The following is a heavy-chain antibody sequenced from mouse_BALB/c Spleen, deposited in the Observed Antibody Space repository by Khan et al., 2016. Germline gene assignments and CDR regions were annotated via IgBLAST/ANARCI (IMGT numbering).Heavy chain of an antibody. J-gene: IGHJ3*01. V-gene: IGHV9-2-1*01. CDR2: INTETGEP. CDR3: CPSSTETGSY. D-gene: IGHD1-1*01. CDR1: GYTFTDYS. Sequence: QIQLVQSGPELKKPGETVKISCKASGYTFTDYSMHWVKQAPGKGLKWMGWINTETGEPTYDDDFKGRFAFSLETSASTAYLQINNLKYEDTATCLGCPSSTETGSYWGRGTLVTVAA.